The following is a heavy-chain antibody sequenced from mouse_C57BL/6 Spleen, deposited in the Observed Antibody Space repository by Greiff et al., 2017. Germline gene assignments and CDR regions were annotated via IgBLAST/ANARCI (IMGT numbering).Heavy chain of an antibody. D-gene: IGHD2-5*01. V-gene: IGHV1-52*01. Sequence: QVQLQQPGAELVRPGSSVKLSCKASGYTFTSYWMHWVKQRPIQGLEWIGNIDPSDSETHYNQKFKDKATLTVDKSSSTAYMQLSSLTSEDSAVYYCARYRGSSNYDAMDYWGQGTSVTVSS. CDR2: IDPSDSET. J-gene: IGHJ4*01. CDR1: GYTFTSYW. CDR3: ARYRGSSNYDAMDY.